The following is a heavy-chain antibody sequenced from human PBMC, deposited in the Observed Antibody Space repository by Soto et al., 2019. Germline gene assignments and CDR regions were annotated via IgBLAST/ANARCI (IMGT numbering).Heavy chain of an antibody. V-gene: IGHV3-30-3*01. CDR3: ARDRGVPAAIYWFDP. CDR2: ISYDGSNK. D-gene: IGHD2-2*01. Sequence: QVQLVESGGGVVQPGRSLRLSCAASGFTFSSYAMHWVRQAPGKGLEWVAVISYDGSNKYYADSVKGRFTISRDNSKNTLYLQMNSLRAEDTAVYYCARDRGVPAAIYWFDPWGQGTLVTVSS. CDR1: GFTFSSYA. J-gene: IGHJ5*02.